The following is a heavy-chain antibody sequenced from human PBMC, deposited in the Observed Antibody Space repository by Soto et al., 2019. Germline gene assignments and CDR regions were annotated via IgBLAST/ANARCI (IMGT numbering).Heavy chain of an antibody. Sequence: EVQLVESGGGLVQPDGSLRLSCAASGFTFNNYWMHWVRQVPGKGLVWVSRIKSDGSDTTYADSVKGRLTISRDNAKNTLYLQMNSLRVEDTAVYYCAREQYSGGWRPYDYWGQGTLVTVSS. D-gene: IGHD6-19*01. V-gene: IGHV3-74*03. J-gene: IGHJ4*02. CDR3: AREQYSGGWRPYDY. CDR1: GFTFNNYW. CDR2: IKSDGSDT.